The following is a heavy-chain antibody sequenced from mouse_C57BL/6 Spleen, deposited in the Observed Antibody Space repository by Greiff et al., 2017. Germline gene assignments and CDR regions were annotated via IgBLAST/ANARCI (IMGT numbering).Heavy chain of an antibody. V-gene: IGHV5-16*01. Sequence: EVKLVESEGGLVQPGSSMKLSCTASGFTFSDYYMAWVRQVPEKGLEWVANINYDGSSTYYLDSLKSRFIISRDNAKNILYLQMSSLKSEDTATYYCARERGTGGAMDYWGQGTSVTVSS. J-gene: IGHJ4*01. D-gene: IGHD3-3*01. CDR1: GFTFSDYY. CDR2: INYDGSST. CDR3: ARERGTGGAMDY.